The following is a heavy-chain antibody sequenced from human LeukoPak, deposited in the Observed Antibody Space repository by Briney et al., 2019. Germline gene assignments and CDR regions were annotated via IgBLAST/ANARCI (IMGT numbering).Heavy chain of an antibody. CDR3: AKDKLWGEDYFDY. D-gene: IGHD3-16*01. CDR2: IRYDGSNK. Sequence: GGSLRLSCAASGFTFSSYGMHWVRQAPGKGLEWVAFIRYDGSNKYYADSVKGRFTISRDNSKSTLYLQMNSLRAEDTAIYYCAKDKLWGEDYFDYWGQGTLVTVSS. V-gene: IGHV3-30*02. CDR1: GFTFSSYG. J-gene: IGHJ4*02.